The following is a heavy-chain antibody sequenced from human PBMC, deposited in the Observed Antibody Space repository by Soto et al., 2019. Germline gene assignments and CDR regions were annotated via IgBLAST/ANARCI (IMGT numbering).Heavy chain of an antibody. J-gene: IGHJ4*02. CDR3: ARGPRYCSGGSCYRIYYFDY. V-gene: IGHV1-3*01. D-gene: IGHD2-15*01. CDR1: GYKFTCYA. CDR2: INAGNGNT. Sequence: ASVKVSCKASGYKFTCYAMHSVRQVHGQRLEWMGWINAGNGNTKYSQKVQGRVTITRDTSASTAYMELSSLRSEDTAVYYCARGPRYCSGGSCYRIYYFDYWGQGTLVTVSS.